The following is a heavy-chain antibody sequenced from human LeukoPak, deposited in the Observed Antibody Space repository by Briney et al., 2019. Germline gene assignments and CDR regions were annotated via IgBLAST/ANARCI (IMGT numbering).Heavy chain of an antibody. Sequence: PGGSLRLSCAASGFTFSSYAMNWVRQAPGKGLEWISYIRSTSSTIYHADPVKGRFTISRDNAKNSLYLQMNSLRDEDTAVYYCARSYSFDYWGQGTLVTVSS. CDR3: ARSYSFDY. CDR2: IRSTSSTI. J-gene: IGHJ4*02. CDR1: GFTFSSYA. V-gene: IGHV3-48*02. D-gene: IGHD2-21*01.